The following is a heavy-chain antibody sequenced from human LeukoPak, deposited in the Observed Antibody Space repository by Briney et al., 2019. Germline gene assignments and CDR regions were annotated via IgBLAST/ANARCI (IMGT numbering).Heavy chain of an antibody. D-gene: IGHD1-26*01. CDR1: GFTFSGYA. CDR3: ARDTAQVGATPLAY. Sequence: GGSLRLSCAASGFTFSGYAMHWVRQAAGKGLEWVAGISYDGSNKYYADSVKGRFTISRDNSKNTLYLQMNSLRTEDTAVYYCARDTAQVGATPLAYWGQGTLVTVSS. CDR2: ISYDGSNK. J-gene: IGHJ4*02. V-gene: IGHV3-30-3*01.